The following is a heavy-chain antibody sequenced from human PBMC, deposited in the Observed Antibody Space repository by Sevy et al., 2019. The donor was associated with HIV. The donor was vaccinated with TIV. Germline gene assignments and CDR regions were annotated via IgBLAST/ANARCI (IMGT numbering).Heavy chain of an antibody. J-gene: IGHJ3*02. CDR2: ISAYNGNT. D-gene: IGHD3-3*01. CDR1: GYTFTSYG. V-gene: IGHV1-18*01. CDR3: ARVITIFGVVIPQGAFDI. Sequence: ASVKVSCKASGYTFTSYGISWVRQAPGQGLEWMGWISAYNGNTNYAQKLQGRVTMTTDTSTSTAYMELRSLRSDDTAVYYCARVITIFGVVIPQGAFDIWGQGTMVTVSS.